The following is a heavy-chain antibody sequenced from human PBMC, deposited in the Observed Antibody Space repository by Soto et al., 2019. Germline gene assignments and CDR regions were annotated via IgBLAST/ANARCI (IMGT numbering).Heavy chain of an antibody. J-gene: IGHJ5*02. Sequence: LXLSCATSGFSFSYSYMSWIRQAPGKGLEWISYISPRSTFRDYAESVKGRFTISRDSVKNSLYLQMNNLTAGDTGVYYCARGGGGGLFDPWGQGSLVTVSS. V-gene: IGHV3-11*06. CDR2: ISPRSTFR. CDR1: GFSFSYSY. CDR3: ARGGGGGLFDP. D-gene: IGHD2-21*01.